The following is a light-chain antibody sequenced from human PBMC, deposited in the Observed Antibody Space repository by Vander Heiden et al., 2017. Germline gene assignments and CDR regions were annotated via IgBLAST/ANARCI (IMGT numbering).Light chain of an antibody. V-gene: IGLV1-40*01. Sequence: QSVLTPPPSASGAPGPRVTIPCTGSRSNIRAVYEVHWYQHLPGTAPKLLIYGNSKRPSGVPDRFSGSKSGTSASLAITGLQAEDEADYYCQSYDSSLSGFWVFGGGTKLTVL. CDR1: RSNIRAVYE. CDR2: GNS. CDR3: QSYDSSLSGFWV. J-gene: IGLJ3*02.